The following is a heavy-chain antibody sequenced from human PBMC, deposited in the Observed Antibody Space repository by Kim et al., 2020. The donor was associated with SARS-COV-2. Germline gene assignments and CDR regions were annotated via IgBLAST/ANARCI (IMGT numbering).Heavy chain of an antibody. Sequence: GESLKISCQGSGYSFTSYWIGWVRQMPGKGLEWMGIIYPGDSDTRYSPSFQGQVTISADKSISTAYLQWSSLKASDTAMYYCARPYYGSGSGMDVWGQGTTVTVSS. D-gene: IGHD3-10*01. J-gene: IGHJ6*02. CDR1: GYSFTSYW. CDR3: ARPYYGSGSGMDV. V-gene: IGHV5-51*01. CDR2: IYPGDSDT.